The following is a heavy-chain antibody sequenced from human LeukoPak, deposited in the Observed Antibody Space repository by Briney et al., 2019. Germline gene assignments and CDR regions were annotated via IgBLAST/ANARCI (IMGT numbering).Heavy chain of an antibody. Sequence: SETLSLTCTVSGDSLSTSGYYWSWIRQHPGTGLEWIAYIHYIGNTYYHSSLESRVTMSVDTSSNQFSLNVASVTAADTAIYYCARVRDDYFFDYWGQGILVIVSS. V-gene: IGHV4-31*03. CDR1: GDSLSTSGYY. CDR2: IHYIGNT. J-gene: IGHJ4*02. D-gene: IGHD3-3*01. CDR3: ARVRDDYFFDY.